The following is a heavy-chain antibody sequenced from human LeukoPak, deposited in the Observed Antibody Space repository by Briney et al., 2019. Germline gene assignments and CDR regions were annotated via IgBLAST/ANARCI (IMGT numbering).Heavy chain of an antibody. V-gene: IGHV3-53*01. J-gene: IGHJ4*02. CDR3: AKAPTLYCGGDCFADY. D-gene: IGHD2-21*02. CDR2: IYSGGST. Sequence: GGSLRLSCAASGFTVSSNYMSWVRQAPGKGLEWVSVIYSGGSTYYADSVKGRFTISRDNPKNTLYLQMNSLRAEDTAVYYCAKAPTLYCGGDCFADYWGQGTLVTVSS. CDR1: GFTVSSNY.